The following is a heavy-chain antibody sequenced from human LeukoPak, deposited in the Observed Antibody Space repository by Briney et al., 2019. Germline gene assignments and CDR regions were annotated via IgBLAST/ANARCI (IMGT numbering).Heavy chain of an antibody. J-gene: IGHJ6*03. CDR1: GFNLNRFS. CDR2: ISSSSSTI. Sequence: GGSLRLSCGASGFNLNRFSMNWVRQAPGKGLEWVSYISSSSSTIYYADSVKGRFTISRDNAKNSLYLHMNSLRVEDTAVYYCARDRVFGIDPKNYYYYMDVWGRGTTVTVSS. V-gene: IGHV3-48*04. D-gene: IGHD3-3*01. CDR3: ARDRVFGIDPKNYYYYMDV.